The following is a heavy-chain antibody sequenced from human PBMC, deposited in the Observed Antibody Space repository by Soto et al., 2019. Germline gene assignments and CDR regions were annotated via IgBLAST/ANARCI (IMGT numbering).Heavy chain of an antibody. CDR3: ARGGVASRGYWGDY. CDR2: ISGYNGAT. CDR1: GYTFTSYG. Sequence: QIHLVQSGGEVKKPGASVEVSCKASGYTFTSYGINWVRQAPGQGLEWMGWISGYNGATNYAQLFQGRVTMTTVTSTSTAYRDLTNLISDDTAVYFCARGGVASRGYWGDYWGQGTLVTVSS. J-gene: IGHJ4*02. D-gene: IGHD3-22*01. V-gene: IGHV1-18*01.